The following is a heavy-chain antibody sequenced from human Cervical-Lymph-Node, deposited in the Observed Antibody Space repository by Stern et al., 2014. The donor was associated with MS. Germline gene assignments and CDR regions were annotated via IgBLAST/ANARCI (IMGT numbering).Heavy chain of an antibody. Sequence: VQLVESGGGVVQPGRSLRLSCAVSGFSLSSPGMHLVRQAPGKGLEWVAVISFDGGTARYGESVKGRFSISRDISNNTLYLQMSSLRPEDTSLYYCLGVGDAMHVWGQGTTVIVSS. CDR1: GFSLSSPG. V-gene: IGHV3-30*03. CDR3: LGVGDAMHV. CDR2: ISFDGGTA. J-gene: IGHJ6*02.